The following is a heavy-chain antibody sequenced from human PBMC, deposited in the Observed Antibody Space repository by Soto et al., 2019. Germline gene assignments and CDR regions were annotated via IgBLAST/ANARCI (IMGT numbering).Heavy chain of an antibody. V-gene: IGHV1-2*02. CDR2: IIPNNGDT. CDR1: GYNFRDYY. CDR3: ARSGDRRNSPAGIEP. Sequence: QVQLVQSGAEVKKPGASVKVSCRASGYNFRDYYLHWVRQAPGAGLEWMGSIIPNNGDTHYAQRFQGRITLTTDTSLDTAYMEIDGLTLDDTAIYFCARSGDRRNSPAGIEPWGQGALVTVSS. J-gene: IGHJ5*02. D-gene: IGHD1-26*01.